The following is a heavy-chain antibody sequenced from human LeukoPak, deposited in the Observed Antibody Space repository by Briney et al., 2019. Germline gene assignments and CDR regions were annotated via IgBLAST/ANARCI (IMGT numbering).Heavy chain of an antibody. CDR2: INHSGST. V-gene: IGHV4-38-2*02. CDR3: ARGFGLLPPVYYYYYMDV. CDR1: GYSISSGYY. Sequence: SETLSLTCTVSGYSISSGYYWGWICQPPGKGLEWIGEINHSGSTNYNPSLKSRVTISVDTSKNQFSLKLSSVTAADTAVYYCARGFGLLPPVYYYYYMDVWGKGTTVTISS. D-gene: IGHD3-22*01. J-gene: IGHJ6*03.